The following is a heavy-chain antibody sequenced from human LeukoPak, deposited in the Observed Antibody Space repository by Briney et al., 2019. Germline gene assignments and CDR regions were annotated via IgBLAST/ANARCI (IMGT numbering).Heavy chain of an antibody. CDR1: GYTFTSYD. J-gene: IGHJ6*03. CDR3: ARGQRAIVVVTAINYYYYYMDV. CDR2: MNPNSGNT. V-gene: IGHV1-8*03. Sequence: ASVKVSCKASGYTFTSYDINWVRQATGQGLEWRGWMNPNSGNTGYAQKFQGRVTITRNTSISTAYMELSSLRSEDTAVYYCARGQRAIVVVTAINYYYYYMDVWGKGTTVTVSS. D-gene: IGHD2-21*02.